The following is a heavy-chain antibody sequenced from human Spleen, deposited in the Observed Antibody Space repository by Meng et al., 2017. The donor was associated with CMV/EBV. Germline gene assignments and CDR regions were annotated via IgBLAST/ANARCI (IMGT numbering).Heavy chain of an antibody. CDR3: ARGSHGMDV. J-gene: IGHJ6*02. Sequence: GGSLRLSCAASGFIFSTYEMNWVRQAPGKGLEWVSYISSSGNAIYYADSVKGPFTISRDNAKNSLYLQMNSLRAEDTAVYYCARGSHGMDVWGQGTTVTVSS. CDR2: ISSSGNAI. CDR1: GFIFSTYE. V-gene: IGHV3-48*03.